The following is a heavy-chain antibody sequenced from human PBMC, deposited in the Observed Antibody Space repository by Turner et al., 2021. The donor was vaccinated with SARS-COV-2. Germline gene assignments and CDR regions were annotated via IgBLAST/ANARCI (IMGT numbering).Heavy chain of an antibody. CDR2: ISYEGSNK. Sequence: VQLLESGGGVAQPGGSQRLSCAASGFTFSNYGMHWVRQAPGKGLEWVAAISYEGSNKYYADFVKGRFTISRDNSKNTLYLQINSLGADDTAVYYCAKNLEDTYYYYGMDVWGQGTTVAVSS. D-gene: IGHD2-15*01. CDR3: AKNLEDTYYYYGMDV. J-gene: IGHJ6*02. V-gene: IGHV3-30*18. CDR1: GFTFSNYG.